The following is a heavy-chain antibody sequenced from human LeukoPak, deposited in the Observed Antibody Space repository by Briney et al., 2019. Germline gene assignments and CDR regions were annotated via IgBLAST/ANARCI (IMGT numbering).Heavy chain of an antibody. J-gene: IGHJ1*01. CDR1: GFTFSSYA. Sequence: AGGSLRLSCAASGFTFSSYAMSWVRQAPGKGLEWVSAISGSGGSTNYADSVKGRFTISRDNSKNTLYLQMNSLRAEDTAVYYCAKDPYYYGSGSYLEYFQHWGQGTLVTVSS. D-gene: IGHD3-10*01. CDR2: ISGSGGST. V-gene: IGHV3-23*01. CDR3: AKDPYYYGSGSYLEYFQH.